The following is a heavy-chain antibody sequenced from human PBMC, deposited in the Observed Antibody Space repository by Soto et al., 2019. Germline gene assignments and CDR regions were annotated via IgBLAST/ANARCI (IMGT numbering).Heavy chain of an antibody. D-gene: IGHD1-1*01. J-gene: IGHJ6*02. CDR3: VRQGIGNLHGLVDV. Sequence: QVQLQQSGPGLVKPSETLSLPCSVSSGPSSSHNWGWIRQPPGRGLEWIGYVYSTGGTSYNPSLKSRVTISADTSTNHISLTLTSVTAADTAVYYWVRQGIGNLHGLVDVWGQGNTVRVS. CDR1: SGPSSSHN. CDR2: VYSTGGT. V-gene: IGHV4-59*08.